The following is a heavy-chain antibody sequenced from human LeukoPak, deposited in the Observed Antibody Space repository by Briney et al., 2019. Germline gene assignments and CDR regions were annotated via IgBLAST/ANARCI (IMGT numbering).Heavy chain of an antibody. Sequence: GGSLRLSCAASGFTFSSYWMSWVRQAPGKGLEWVANIKQDGSEKYYVDSVKGRFTISRDNAKNSLYLQMNSLRAEDTAVYYCARVPSYYDSSGYDSGAFFDYWGQGTLVTVSS. V-gene: IGHV3-7*01. CDR1: GFTFSSYW. J-gene: IGHJ4*02. D-gene: IGHD3-22*01. CDR2: IKQDGSEK. CDR3: ARVPSYYDSSGYDSGAFFDY.